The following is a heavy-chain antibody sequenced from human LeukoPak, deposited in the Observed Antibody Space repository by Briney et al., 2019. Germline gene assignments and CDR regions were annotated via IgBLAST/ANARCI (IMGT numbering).Heavy chain of an antibody. J-gene: IGHJ3*02. D-gene: IGHD4-23*01. CDR2: INPSGGST. Sequence: ASVKVSCKASGYTFTSYYMHWVRQAPGQGLEWMGIINPSGGSTSYAQKFQGRVTMTRDTSTSTVYMELSSLRSEDTAVYYCARDSKGPTVVTPRAFDIWGQGTMVTVSS. V-gene: IGHV1-46*01. CDR1: GYTFTSYY. CDR3: ARDSKGPTVVTPRAFDI.